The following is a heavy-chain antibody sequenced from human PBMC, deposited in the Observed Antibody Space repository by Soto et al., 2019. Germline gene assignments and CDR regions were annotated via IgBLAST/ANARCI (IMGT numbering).Heavy chain of an antibody. V-gene: IGHV4-34*01. Sequence: SATLSITCAVYGGSFSGYFWNWIRQTPGKGLEWIGKVNHNGRNNYNPSLKSRVTISLDMSKNQISLKLTSVTAADTAVYYCARGGSSDWQVAFDFWGQGTMVT. J-gene: IGHJ3*01. CDR2: VNHNGRN. CDR1: GGSFSGYF. CDR3: ARGGSSDWQVAFDF. D-gene: IGHD6-19*01.